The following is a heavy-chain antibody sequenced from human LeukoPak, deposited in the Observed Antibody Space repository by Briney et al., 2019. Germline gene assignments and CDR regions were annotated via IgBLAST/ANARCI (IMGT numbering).Heavy chain of an antibody. Sequence: SETLSLTCTVSGGSISSYYWSWIRQPPGKGLEWIGYIYYSGSTNYNPSLKSRVTISVDTSKNQFSLKLSSVTAADTAVYYCARGFSSETYYFDYWGQGTLVTVSS. CDR1: GGSISSYY. CDR3: ARGFSSETYYFDY. J-gene: IGHJ4*02. V-gene: IGHV4-59*01. D-gene: IGHD6-6*01. CDR2: IYYSGST.